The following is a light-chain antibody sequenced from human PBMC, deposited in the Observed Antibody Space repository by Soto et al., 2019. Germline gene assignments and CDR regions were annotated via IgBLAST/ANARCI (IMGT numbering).Light chain of an antibody. Sequence: DIQLTQSPSFLSASVGDRVTITCRASQGISSYLAWYQQKPGKAPKLLIYAASTLQSGVPSRFSGSGSGTDFTLTISNLEPEDFAVYYCHQRSNWPLTFGGGTKVDIK. V-gene: IGKV1-9*01. CDR3: HQRSNWPLT. CDR2: AAS. CDR1: QGISSY. J-gene: IGKJ4*01.